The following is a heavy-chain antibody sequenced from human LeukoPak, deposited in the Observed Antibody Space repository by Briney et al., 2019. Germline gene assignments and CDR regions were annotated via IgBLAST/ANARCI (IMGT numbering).Heavy chain of an antibody. CDR1: GGTFSSYA. D-gene: IGHD2-15*01. CDR3: ARGGSNAEYFQH. V-gene: IGHV1-69*04. Sequence: SVKVSCKASGGTFSSYAISWVRQAPGQGLEWMGRIIPIFGIANYAQKFQGRVTITADKSTRTAYMELSSLRAEDTAVYYCARGGSNAEYFQHWGQGTLVTVSS. CDR2: IIPIFGIA. J-gene: IGHJ1*01.